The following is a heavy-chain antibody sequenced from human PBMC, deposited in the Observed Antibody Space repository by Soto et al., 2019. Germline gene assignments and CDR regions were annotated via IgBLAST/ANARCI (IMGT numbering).Heavy chain of an antibody. CDR1: GGSISSYY. CDR2: VSHSGST. J-gene: IGHJ4*02. V-gene: IGHV4-59*06. Sequence: SETLSLTCTVSGGSISSYYWSWIRQPPGKGLEWIGYVSHSGSTYYNPSLKSRVIISVDTSKNRFSLSLTSVTAADTAVYYCAREYTYGSNFFDCWGQGALVTVSS. D-gene: IGHD5-18*01. CDR3: AREYTYGSNFFDC.